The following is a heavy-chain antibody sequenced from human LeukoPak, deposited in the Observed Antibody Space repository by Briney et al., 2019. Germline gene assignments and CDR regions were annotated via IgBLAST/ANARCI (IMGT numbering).Heavy chain of an antibody. J-gene: IGHJ4*02. CDR2: INPSGGST. D-gene: IGHD6-19*01. V-gene: IGHV1-46*01. CDR3: ATTSSGWHYFDY. Sequence: ASVKVSCKASGYTFTSYYMHWVRQAPGQGLEWMGIINPSGGSTCYAQKFQGRVTMTRDTSTSTVYMELSSLRSEDTAVYYCATTSSGWHYFDYWGQGTLVTVSS. CDR1: GYTFTSYY.